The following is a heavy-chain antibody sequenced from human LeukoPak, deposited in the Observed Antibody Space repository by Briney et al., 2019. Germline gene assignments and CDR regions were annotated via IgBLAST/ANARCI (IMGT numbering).Heavy chain of an antibody. D-gene: IGHD3-22*01. CDR1: GFTFSSYW. Sequence: GGSLRLSCAASGFTFSSYWMSWVRQAPGKGLEWVSAISGSGGSTYYADSVKGRFTISRDNSKNTLYLQMNSLRAEDTAVYYCAKRGYDYYDSSGYYHFDYWGQGTLVTVSS. V-gene: IGHV3-23*01. J-gene: IGHJ4*02. CDR3: AKRGYDYYDSSGYYHFDY. CDR2: ISGSGGST.